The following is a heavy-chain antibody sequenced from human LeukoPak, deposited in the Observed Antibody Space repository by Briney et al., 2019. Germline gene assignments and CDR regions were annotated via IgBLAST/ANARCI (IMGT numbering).Heavy chain of an antibody. CDR3: AADVDVVVAAIDAFDI. V-gene: IGHV1-58*02. J-gene: IGHJ3*02. CDR2: IVVGSGNT. CDR1: GFTFTSSA. Sequence: GASVKVSCKASGFTFTSSAMQWVRQARGQRLEWIGWIVVGSGNTNYAQKFQERVTITRDMSTSTAYMELSSLRSEDTAVYYCAADVDVVVAAIDAFDIWGQGTMVTVSS. D-gene: IGHD2-15*01.